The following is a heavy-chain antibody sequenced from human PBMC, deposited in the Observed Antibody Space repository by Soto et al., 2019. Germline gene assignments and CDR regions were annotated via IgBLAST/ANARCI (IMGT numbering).Heavy chain of an antibody. CDR1: NYSISSGYH. V-gene: IGHV4-38-2*02. CDR3: VRGKVKFDF. CDR2: IYQSGNT. J-gene: IGHJ4*02. Sequence: SETLSLTCIVSNYSISSGYHWGWIRQPPGKGLEGIGTIYQSGNTYQNPSLKSRVILSIDTSKNQFSLNLRNVTAADTAVYYCVRGKVKFDFWRKRILVTVSS.